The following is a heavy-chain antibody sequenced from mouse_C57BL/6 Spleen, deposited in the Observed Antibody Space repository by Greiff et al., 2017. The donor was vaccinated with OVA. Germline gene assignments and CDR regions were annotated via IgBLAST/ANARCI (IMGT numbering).Heavy chain of an antibody. Sequence: VKLQESDAELVKPGASVKISCKVSGYTFTDHTLHWMKQRPEQGLEWIGYIYPRDGSTKYNEKFKGKATLTADKSSSTAYMQLNSLTSEDSAVYFCARKTTVVPYYFDYWGQGTTLTVSS. CDR3: ARKTTVVPYYFDY. V-gene: IGHV1-78*01. D-gene: IGHD1-1*01. CDR1: GYTFTDHT. J-gene: IGHJ2*01. CDR2: IYPRDGST.